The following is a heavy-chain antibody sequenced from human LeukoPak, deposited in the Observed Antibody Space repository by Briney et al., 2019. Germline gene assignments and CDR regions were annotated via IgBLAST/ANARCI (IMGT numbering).Heavy chain of an antibody. D-gene: IGHD4-17*01. V-gene: IGHV3-48*03. J-gene: IGHJ4*02. CDR1: GFTFSSYE. CDR3: ARVRVAVTTLDY. CDR2: ISSSGSTI. Sequence: GGSLRLSCAASGFTFSSYEMNWVRQAPGKGLEWLSYISSSGSTIYFTDSVKGRFTISRDNAKNSLYLQMNSLRAEDTAVYYCARVRVAVTTLDYWGQGTLVTVSS.